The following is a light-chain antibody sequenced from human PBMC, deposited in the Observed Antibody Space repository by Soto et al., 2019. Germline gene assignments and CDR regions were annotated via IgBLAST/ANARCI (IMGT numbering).Light chain of an antibody. CDR2: EVS. V-gene: IGLV2-14*01. CDR3: QSYDSSLSGWV. Sequence: QSALTQPASVSGSPGQSITISCTGTSGDIGGYNYVSWYQQHPGKAPKLLISEVSNRPSGVSHRFSGSKSGNTASLAITGLQAEDEADYYCQSYDSSLSGWVFGGGTKLTVL. J-gene: IGLJ3*02. CDR1: SGDIGGYNY.